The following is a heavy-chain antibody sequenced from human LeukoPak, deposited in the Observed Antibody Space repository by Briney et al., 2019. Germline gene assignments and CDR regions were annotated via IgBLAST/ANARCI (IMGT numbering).Heavy chain of an antibody. Sequence: ASVKVSCQASGYTFTGYYMHWVRQAPGQGLEWMGWINPNSGGTNYAQKFQGRVTMTRDTSISTAYMELSRLRSDDTAVYYCARAAMTVVVTDFDYWGQGTLVTVSS. V-gene: IGHV1-2*02. J-gene: IGHJ4*02. CDR1: GYTFTGYY. CDR3: ARAAMTVVVTDFDY. D-gene: IGHD3-22*01. CDR2: INPNSGGT.